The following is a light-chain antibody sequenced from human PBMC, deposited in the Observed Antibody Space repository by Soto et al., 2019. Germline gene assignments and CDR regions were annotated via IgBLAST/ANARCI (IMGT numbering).Light chain of an antibody. CDR3: CSYAGSRTVV. Sequence: QSALTQPASVSGSPGQSITLPCTGTSSDLGSYNLVSWYQQHPGKAPKLLIYEGSKRHSGVSNRFSGSESGNTASLTISGLQAEDEADYYCCSYAGSRTVVFGGGTKITVL. CDR2: EGS. CDR1: SSDLGSYNL. J-gene: IGLJ2*01. V-gene: IGLV2-23*01.